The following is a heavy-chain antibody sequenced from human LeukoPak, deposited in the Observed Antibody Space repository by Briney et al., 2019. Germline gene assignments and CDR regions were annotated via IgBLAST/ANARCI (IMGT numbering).Heavy chain of an antibody. CDR1: GFTVNSNY. D-gene: IGHD3-9*01. Sequence: GVSLRLSCAASGFTVNSNYMSWVRQAPGKGLEWVSLIYTGGSTYYADSVKGRFTISRDNSKNTLYLQMNSLRPEDTAVYYCAKDGYDILTGYHDAFDIWGQGTMVTVSS. V-gene: IGHV3-66*02. J-gene: IGHJ3*02. CDR3: AKDGYDILTGYHDAFDI. CDR2: IYTGGST.